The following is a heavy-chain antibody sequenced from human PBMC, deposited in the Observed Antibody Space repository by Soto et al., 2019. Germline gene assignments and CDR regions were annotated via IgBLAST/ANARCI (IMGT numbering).Heavy chain of an antibody. CDR3: ARDMTTVSTGHDAFDI. CDR2: ISAYNGNT. J-gene: IGHJ3*02. CDR1: GYTFTSYG. D-gene: IGHD4-17*01. V-gene: IGHV1-18*01. Sequence: GASVKVSCKASGYTFTSYGISWVRQAPGQGLEWMGWISAYNGNTNYAQKLQGRVTMTTDTSTSTAYMELRSLRSDDTAVYYCARDMTTVSTGHDAFDIWGQGPMVTVS.